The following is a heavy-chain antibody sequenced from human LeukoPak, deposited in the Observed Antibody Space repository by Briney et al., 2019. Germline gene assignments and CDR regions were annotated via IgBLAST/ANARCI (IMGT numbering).Heavy chain of an antibody. CDR2: ISSSGSTI. D-gene: IGHD5-24*01. V-gene: IGHV3-11*04. Sequence: GGSLRLSCTVSGFTVSSNSMSWVRQAPGKGLEWVSYISSSGSTIYYADSVKGRFTISRDNAKNSLYLQMNSLRAEDTAVYYCAREHLEGFDIWGQGTMVTVSS. J-gene: IGHJ3*02. CDR1: GFTVSSNS. CDR3: AREHLEGFDI.